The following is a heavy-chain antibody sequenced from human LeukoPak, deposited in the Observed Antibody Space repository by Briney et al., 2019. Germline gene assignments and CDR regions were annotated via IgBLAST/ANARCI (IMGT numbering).Heavy chain of an antibody. Sequence: GESLQISCKGSGYSFTSYWLAWVRHMPGKGLEWMGIIYPGDSYTTYSPSFRGQVTISADKSISTAYLQWSSLKASDTAMYYCARQGNYYDSNGYLDYWGQGTLVTVSS. CDR3: ARQGNYYDSNGYLDY. V-gene: IGHV5-51*01. CDR1: GYSFTSYW. J-gene: IGHJ4*02. CDR2: IYPGDSYT. D-gene: IGHD3-22*01.